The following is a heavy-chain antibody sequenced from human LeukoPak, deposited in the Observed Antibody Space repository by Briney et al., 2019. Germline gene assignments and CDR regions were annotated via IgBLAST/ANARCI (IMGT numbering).Heavy chain of an antibody. J-gene: IGHJ4*02. CDR3: AARGHIAVAGADY. V-gene: IGHV4-59*01. CDR1: GGSFSGYY. D-gene: IGHD6-19*01. Sequence: SETLSLTCAVYGGSFSGYYWSWIRQPPGKGLEWIGYIYYSGSTNYNPSLKSRVTISVDTSKNQFSLKLSSVTAADTAVYYCAARGHIAVAGADYWGQGTLVTVSS. CDR2: IYYSGST.